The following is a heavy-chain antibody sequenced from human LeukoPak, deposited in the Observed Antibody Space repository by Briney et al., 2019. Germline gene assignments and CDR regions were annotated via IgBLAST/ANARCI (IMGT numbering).Heavy chain of an antibody. D-gene: IGHD6-19*01. CDR3: AGVGGVAGPDDAFDI. Sequence: SETLSLTCIVSGGSISSSSYYWVWIRQPPGKELEWIGSINYSGNTYYNPSVKSRVTISVDTSKNQFSLKLSSVTAADTAVYYCAGVGGVAGPDDAFDIWGQGTMVTVSS. V-gene: IGHV4-39*07. J-gene: IGHJ3*02. CDR2: INYSGNT. CDR1: GGSISSSSYY.